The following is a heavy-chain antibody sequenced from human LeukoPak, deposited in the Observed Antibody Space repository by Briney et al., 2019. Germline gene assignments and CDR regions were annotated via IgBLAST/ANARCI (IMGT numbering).Heavy chain of an antibody. J-gene: IGHJ4*02. CDR3: ARDLGATIFDFDY. CDR2: ISSIGSTI. V-gene: IGHV3-48*01. Sequence: GGSLRLSCAASGFTFSSYSMNWVRQAPGKGLEWVSSISSIGSTIYYADSVKGRFTISRDNAKNSLYLQMNSLRVEDTAVYYCARDLGATIFDFDYWGQGTLVTVSS. D-gene: IGHD1-26*01. CDR1: GFTFSSYS.